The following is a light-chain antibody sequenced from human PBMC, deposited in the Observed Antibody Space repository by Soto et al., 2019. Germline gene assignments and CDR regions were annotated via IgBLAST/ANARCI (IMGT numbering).Light chain of an antibody. V-gene: IGKV3-11*01. CDR1: QSITTY. CDR3: QQRYSWPIT. CDR2: DAS. J-gene: IGKJ5*01. Sequence: EIVLTQFPATLSLSPGERATLSCRASQSITTYLAWYQQKPGQAPRLLIYDASNRATGIPVRFSGRGSGTDFTLTISSLEPEDSAVYYCQQRYSWPITFGQGTRLEIK.